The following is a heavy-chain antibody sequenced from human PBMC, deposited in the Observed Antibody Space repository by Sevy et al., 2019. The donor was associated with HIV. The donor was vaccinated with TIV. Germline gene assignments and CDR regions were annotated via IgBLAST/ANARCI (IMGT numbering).Heavy chain of an antibody. Sequence: GGSLRLSCAASGFTFSKYSMSWVRQPPGKGLEWVSTLTFGCGEINYADSVKGRYTIYRDNSMSSVYLQMNNLRPEDTAVYYCAREGCTKPHDYWGQGTLVTVSS. CDR1: GFTFSKYS. V-gene: IGHV3-23*01. D-gene: IGHD2-8*01. CDR2: LTFGCGEI. J-gene: IGHJ4*02. CDR3: AREGCTKPHDY.